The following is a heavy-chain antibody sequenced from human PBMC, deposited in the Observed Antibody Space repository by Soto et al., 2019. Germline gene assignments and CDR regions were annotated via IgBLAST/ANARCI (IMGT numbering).Heavy chain of an antibody. D-gene: IGHD6-19*01. CDR1: GFTFSTYT. V-gene: IGHV3-30-3*01. CDR2: VSSDGSTK. J-gene: IGHJ4*02. CDR3: AREKYTSGAGVFDY. Sequence: QVQLVESGGGVVQPGRFLRLSCAASGFTFSTYTMHWVRQAPGKGLEWVAVVSSDGSTKYYADSVRGRFTISRDNSKNTLYLQMNGLRTDDTAVYYCAREKYTSGAGVFDYWGQGTLVTVSS.